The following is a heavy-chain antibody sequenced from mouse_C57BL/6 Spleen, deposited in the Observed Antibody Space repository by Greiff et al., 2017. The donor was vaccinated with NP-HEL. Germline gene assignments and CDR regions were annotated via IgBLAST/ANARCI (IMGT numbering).Heavy chain of an antibody. CDR3: ARGVYGNFLFDY. CDR1: GFTFSDYY. CDR2: INYDGSST. D-gene: IGHD2-1*01. Sequence: EVQVVESEGGLVQPGSSMKLSCTASGFTFSDYYMAWVRQVPEKGLEWVANINYDGSSTYYLDSLKSRFIISRDNAKNILYLQMSSLKSEDTATYYCARGVYGNFLFDYWGQGTTLTVSS. V-gene: IGHV5-16*01. J-gene: IGHJ2*01.